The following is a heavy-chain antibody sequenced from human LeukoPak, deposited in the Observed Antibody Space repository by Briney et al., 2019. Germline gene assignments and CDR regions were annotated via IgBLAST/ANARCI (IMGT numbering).Heavy chain of an antibody. CDR3: AREEMATTDFDY. CDR1: GFTFSSYW. J-gene: IGHJ4*02. CDR2: INRDGSST. D-gene: IGHD5-24*01. V-gene: IGHV3-74*01. Sequence: HAGGSLRPSCAASGFTFSSYWMHWVRQAPGKGLVWVSRINRDGSSTSYADSVKGRFTISRDNAKNTLYLQMNSLRAEDTAVYYCAREEMATTDFDYWGQGTLVTVSS.